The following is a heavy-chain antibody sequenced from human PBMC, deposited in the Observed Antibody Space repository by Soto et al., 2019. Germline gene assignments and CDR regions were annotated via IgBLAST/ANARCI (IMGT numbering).Heavy chain of an antibody. V-gene: IGHV3-13*01. D-gene: IGHD3-10*01. J-gene: IGHJ4*02. CDR3: VRDRYYGSGSLFEN. Sequence: EVHLVESGGGLVQPGGSLRLSCAASGFVFSDHDMHWVRQVPGKGLEWVSEIGVAGDTYYPDSVKGRFTISRENARNSLCLHMTSLRAGDTAIYYCVRDRYYGSGSLFENWGQGTPVTVSS. CDR1: GFVFSDHD. CDR2: IGVAGDT.